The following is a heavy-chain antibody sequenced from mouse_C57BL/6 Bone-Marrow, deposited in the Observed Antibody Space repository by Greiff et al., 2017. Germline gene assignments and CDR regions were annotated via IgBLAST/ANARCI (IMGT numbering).Heavy chain of an antibody. J-gene: IGHJ2*01. CDR1: GYAFSSSW. D-gene: IGHD1-1*02. CDR2: IYPGDGDT. V-gene: IGHV1-82*01. CDR3: ARLVLDY. Sequence: QVQLQQSGPELVKPGASVKISCKASGYAFSSSWMNWVKQRPGKGLEWIGRIYPGDGDTNYNGKFKGKATLTADKSSSTAYMQLSSLTSEDSAVYFCARLVLDYWSQGTTLTVSS.